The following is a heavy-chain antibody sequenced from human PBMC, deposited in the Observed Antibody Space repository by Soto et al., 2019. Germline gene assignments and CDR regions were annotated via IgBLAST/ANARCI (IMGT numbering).Heavy chain of an antibody. J-gene: IGHJ6*02. D-gene: IGHD3-10*01. CDR2: INAGNGNT. V-gene: IGHV1-3*01. CDR1: GYTFTSYA. CDR3: ARDVGSYYYYYGMDV. Sequence: GASVKVSCKASGYTFTSYAMHCVRQAPGQMLEWMGWINAGNGNTKYSQKFRGRVTIARDTSASTAYMELSSLRSEDTAVYYCARDVGSYYYYYGMDVWGQGTTVTVSS.